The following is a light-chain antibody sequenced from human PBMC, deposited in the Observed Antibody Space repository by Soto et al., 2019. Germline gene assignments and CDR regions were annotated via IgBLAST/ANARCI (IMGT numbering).Light chain of an antibody. V-gene: IGKV3D-15*01. J-gene: IGKJ4*01. CDR1: QSVSSN. Sequence: EIVMTQSPATPSVSRGGRATLSCRASQSVSSNLAWYQQNPGQAPRLLIYDASTRPTGIPARFSGSGSGTEFTLTINSLQSQDFAVYYCQQYNYSPPHLTFGGGTQLDSK. CDR2: DAS. CDR3: QQYNYSPPHLT.